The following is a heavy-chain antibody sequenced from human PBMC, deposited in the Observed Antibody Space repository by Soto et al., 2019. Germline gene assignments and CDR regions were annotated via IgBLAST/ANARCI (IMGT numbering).Heavy chain of an antibody. Sequence: SSETLSLTCAVYGESFRDYHWSWIRQSPGKGLEWIGEINHSGSTNYNLSLKSRVTISVDTSKNQFSLKLTSVTAADTAVYYCARDKITGLFDYWGQGTLVTVSS. CDR2: INHSGST. J-gene: IGHJ4*02. D-gene: IGHD2-8*02. CDR3: ARDKITGLFDY. V-gene: IGHV4-34*01. CDR1: GESFRDYH.